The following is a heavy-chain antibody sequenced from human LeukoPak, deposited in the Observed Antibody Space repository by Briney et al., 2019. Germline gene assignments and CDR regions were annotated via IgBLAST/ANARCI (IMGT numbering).Heavy chain of an antibody. CDR1: GGTFSSYA. CDR2: IIPILGMA. CDR3: ARVKRGYSYSYEYYYYYYGMDV. Sequence: ASVKVSCKASGGTFSSYAISWVRQAPGQGLEWMGRIIPILGMANYAQKFQGRVTITADKSTSTAYMELSSLRSEDTAVYYCARVKRGYSYSYEYYYYYYGMDVWGQGTTVTVSS. J-gene: IGHJ6*02. V-gene: IGHV1-69*04. D-gene: IGHD5-18*01.